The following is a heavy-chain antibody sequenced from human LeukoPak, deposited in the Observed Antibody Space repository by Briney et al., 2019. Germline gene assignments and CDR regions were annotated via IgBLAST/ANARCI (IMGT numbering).Heavy chain of an antibody. V-gene: IGHV4-4*07. CDR2: IYTSGST. Sequence: SETLSLTCTVSGGSISSYYWSWIRQPAGKGLEWIGRIYTSGSTNYNPSPKSRVTMSVDTSKNQFSLKLSSVTAADTAVYYCARDYYDSSGRDAFDIWGQGTMVTVSS. D-gene: IGHD3-22*01. CDR1: GGSISSYY. J-gene: IGHJ3*02. CDR3: ARDYYDSSGRDAFDI.